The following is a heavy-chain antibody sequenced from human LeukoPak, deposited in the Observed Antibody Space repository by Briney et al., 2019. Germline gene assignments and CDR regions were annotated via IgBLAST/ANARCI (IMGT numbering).Heavy chain of an antibody. CDR2: ISAYNGNT. CDR1: GGTFSSYA. V-gene: IGHV1-18*01. Sequence: ASVKVSCKASGGTFSSYAISWVRQAPGQGLEWMGWISAYNGNTNYAQKLQGRVTMTTDTSTSTAYMELRSLRSDDTAVYYCARCGDYIPSAFDIWGQGTMVTVSS. D-gene: IGHD2-21*02. CDR3: ARCGDYIPSAFDI. J-gene: IGHJ3*02.